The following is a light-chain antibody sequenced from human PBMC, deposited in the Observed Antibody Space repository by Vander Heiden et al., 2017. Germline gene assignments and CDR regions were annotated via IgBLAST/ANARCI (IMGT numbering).Light chain of an antibody. Sequence: QSALPQPASVSESPGQSITISCTGTSSDIGAYNYVSWYQQQPGKVPKLLIYEVSNRPSGVSDRFSGSKSGNTASLTISGLQAEDEADYYCISYTTTRTYVFGTGTKVTVL. CDR2: EVS. J-gene: IGLJ1*01. V-gene: IGLV2-14*01. CDR1: SSDIGAYNY. CDR3: ISYTTTRTYV.